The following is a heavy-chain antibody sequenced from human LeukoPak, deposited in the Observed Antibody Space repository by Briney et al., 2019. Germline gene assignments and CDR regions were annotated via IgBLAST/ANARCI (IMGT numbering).Heavy chain of an antibody. CDR2: INTDGNST. J-gene: IGHJ4*02. CDR1: GFTFSTYW. D-gene: IGHD2-15*01. CDR3: ARELPSGD. V-gene: IGHV3-74*01. Sequence: GGSLRLSCAASGFTFSTYWMHWVRQAPGKGLVWVSQINTDGNSTTYADSVKGRFTVSRDNAKNTLYLQMNSLRAEDTAVYYCARELPSGDWGQGTLVTVSS.